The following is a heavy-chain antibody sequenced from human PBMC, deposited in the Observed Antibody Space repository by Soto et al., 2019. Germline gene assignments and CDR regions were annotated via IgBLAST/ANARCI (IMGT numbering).Heavy chain of an antibody. V-gene: IGHV3-48*01. J-gene: IGHJ4*02. Sequence: GGSLRLSCAASGFTFSSYSMNWVRQAPGKGLEWVSFISSTSSTIYYADSVKGRFTISRDNAKSSLYLQMNSLRAEDTAVYYCAVGPFDWLKNDYWGQGTLVTVSS. D-gene: IGHD3-9*01. CDR1: GFTFSSYS. CDR3: AVGPFDWLKNDY. CDR2: ISSTSSTI.